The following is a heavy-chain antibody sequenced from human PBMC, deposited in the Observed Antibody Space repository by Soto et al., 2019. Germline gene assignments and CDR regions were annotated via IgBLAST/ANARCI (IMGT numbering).Heavy chain of an antibody. J-gene: IGHJ6*03. V-gene: IGHV3-23*01. CDR3: AKYLEVGWIFYYMDV. D-gene: IGHD6-19*01. CDR1: GFTFSSYA. CDR2: ISGSGGST. Sequence: GGSLRLSCAASGFTFSSYAMSWVRQAPGKGLEWVSAISGSGGSTYYADSVKGRFTISRDNSKNTLYLQMNSLRAEDTAVYYCAKYLEVGWIFYYMDVWGKGTTITVSS.